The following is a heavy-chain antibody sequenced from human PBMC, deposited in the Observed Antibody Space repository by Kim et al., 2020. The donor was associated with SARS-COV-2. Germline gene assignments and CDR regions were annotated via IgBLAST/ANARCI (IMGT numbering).Heavy chain of an antibody. CDR1: GFTFGDYA. D-gene: IGHD1-7*01. V-gene: IGHV3-49*04. J-gene: IGHJ6*02. Sequence: GGSLRLSCTASGFTFGDYAMSWVRQAPGKGLEWVGFIRSKAYGGTTEYAASVKGRFTISRDDSKSIAYLQMNNLKTEDSAVYYCTIDERITGTTWYYDGMDVWGQGTMVTVSS. CDR3: TIDERITGTTWYYDGMDV. CDR2: IRSKAYGGTT.